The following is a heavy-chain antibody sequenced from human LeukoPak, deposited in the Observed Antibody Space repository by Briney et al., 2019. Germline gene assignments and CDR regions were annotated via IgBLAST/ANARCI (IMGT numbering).Heavy chain of an antibody. CDR1: GGSIGSAGYS. CDR2: IYHSGST. J-gene: IGHJ4*02. CDR3: ARLGRYDYFIDY. V-gene: IGHV4-30-2*01. D-gene: IGHD3-16*01. Sequence: PSQTQSLTCAVSGGSIGSAGYSWSWIRQPPGKGLEWIGYIYHSGSTYYNSSLKSRVTISVDRSKNQFSLKPTSVTAADTAVYYCARLGRYDYFIDYWGQGTLVTVSS.